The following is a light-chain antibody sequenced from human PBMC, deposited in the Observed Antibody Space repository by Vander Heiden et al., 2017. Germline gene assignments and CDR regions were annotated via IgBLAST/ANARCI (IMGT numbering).Light chain of an antibody. CDR3: QSYDSSMSGSTV. CDR1: SSNIGAGYD. J-gene: IGLJ2*01. Sequence: QSVLTQPPSVSGAPGHRVTISCTGSSSNIGAGYDVHWYQQLPGTAPKLLIYGNSNRPSGVPDRFSGSKSGTSASLAITGLQAEDEADYYCQSYDSSMSGSTVFGGGTKLTVL. CDR2: GNS. V-gene: IGLV1-40*01.